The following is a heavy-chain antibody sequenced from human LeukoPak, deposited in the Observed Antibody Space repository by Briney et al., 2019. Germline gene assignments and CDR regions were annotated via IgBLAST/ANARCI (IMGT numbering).Heavy chain of an antibody. D-gene: IGHD2-15*01. CDR1: GYTFTSYG. V-gene: IGHV1-18*01. J-gene: IGHJ3*02. Sequence: ASVKVSCKASGYTFTSYGISWVRQAPGQGLEWMGWISAYNGNTNYAQKLQGRVTMTTDTSTSTAYMELRSLRSDDTAVYYCGRALLIPDAFDIWGQGTMVTVSS. CDR3: GRALLIPDAFDI. CDR2: ISAYNGNT.